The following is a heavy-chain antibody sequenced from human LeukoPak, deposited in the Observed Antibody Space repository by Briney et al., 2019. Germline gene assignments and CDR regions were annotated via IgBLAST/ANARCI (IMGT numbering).Heavy chain of an antibody. J-gene: IGHJ3*02. V-gene: IGHV1-69*13. D-gene: IGHD3-22*01. Sequence: ASVKVSCKASGYTFTSYAMHWVRQAPGQGLEWMGGIIPIFGTANYAQKFQGRVTITADESTSTAYMELSSLRSEDTAVYYCARSDSFGTDAFDIWGQGTMVTVSS. CDR3: ARSDSFGTDAFDI. CDR2: IIPIFGTA. CDR1: GYTFTSYA.